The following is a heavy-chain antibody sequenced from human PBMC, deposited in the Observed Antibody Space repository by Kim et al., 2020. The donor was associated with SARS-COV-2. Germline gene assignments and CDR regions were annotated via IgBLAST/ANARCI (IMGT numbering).Heavy chain of an antibody. J-gene: IGHJ3*02. V-gene: IGHV1-3*01. CDR1: GYTFTSYA. Sequence: ASVKVSCKASGYTFTSYAMHWVRQAPGQRLEWMGWINAGNGNTKYSQKFQGRVTITRDTSASTAYMELSSLRSEDTAVYYCARAIWDDYVWGSYRGDAFDIWGQGTMVTVSS. CDR2: INAGNGNT. CDR3: ARAIWDDYVWGSYRGDAFDI. D-gene: IGHD3-16*02.